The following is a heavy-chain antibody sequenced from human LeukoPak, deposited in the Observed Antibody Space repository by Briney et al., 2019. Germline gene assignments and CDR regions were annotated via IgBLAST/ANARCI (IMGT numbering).Heavy chain of an antibody. CDR1: GGSISSSNR. CDR2: IYHGVNT. CDR3: ARGVLDLPYYGRSGSPLYFDY. J-gene: IGHJ4*02. D-gene: IGHD2-21*01. V-gene: IGHV4-4*02. Sequence: SETLSLTCAVSGGSISSSNRWSWVRQPPGKGLEWIGEIYHGVNTNYNPSLESRVTISLDKSKNQFSLKLTSVTAADTAMYFCARGVLDLPYYGRSGSPLYFDYWGQGILVTVSS.